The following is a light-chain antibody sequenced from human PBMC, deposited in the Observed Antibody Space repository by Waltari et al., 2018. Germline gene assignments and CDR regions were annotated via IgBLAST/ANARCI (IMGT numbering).Light chain of an antibody. J-gene: IGLJ2*01. Sequence: QSALTQPASVSGSPGQSITISCTGTSSDVGSYNLVSWYQQHQGKAPKLMIYEVSKRPSGVSYRFSGSKSGNTASLTISGLLAEDEADYYCCSYAGSSTVVFGGGTKLTVL. V-gene: IGLV2-23*02. CDR2: EVS. CDR3: CSYAGSSTVV. CDR1: SSDVGSYNL.